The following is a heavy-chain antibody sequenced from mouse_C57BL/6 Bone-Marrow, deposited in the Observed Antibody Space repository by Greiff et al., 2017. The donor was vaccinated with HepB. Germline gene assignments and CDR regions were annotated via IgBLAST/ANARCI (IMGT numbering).Heavy chain of an antibody. CDR1: GFTFSSYA. V-gene: IGHV5-4*03. Sequence: DVKLVESGGGLVKPGGSLKLSCAASGFTFSSYAMSWVRQTPEKRLEWVATISDGGSYTYYPDNVKGRFTISRDNAKNNLYLQMSHLKSEDTAMYYCASPLYGSSYPAYWGQGTLVTVSA. J-gene: IGHJ3*01. CDR3: ASPLYGSSYPAY. D-gene: IGHD1-1*01. CDR2: ISDGGSYT.